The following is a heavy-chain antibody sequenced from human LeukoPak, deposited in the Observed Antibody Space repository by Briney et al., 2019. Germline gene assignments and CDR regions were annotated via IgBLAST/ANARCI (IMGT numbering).Heavy chain of an antibody. Sequence: GGSLRLSCAASGFTFSSYWMHWVRQAPGKGLVWVSRINSDGSSTSYADSVKGRFTISRDNAKNTLYLQMNSLRAEDTAAYYCARGPGAIDAFDIWGQGTMVTVSS. CDR3: ARGPGAIDAFDI. V-gene: IGHV3-74*01. CDR2: INSDGSST. J-gene: IGHJ3*02. D-gene: IGHD3-10*01. CDR1: GFTFSSYW.